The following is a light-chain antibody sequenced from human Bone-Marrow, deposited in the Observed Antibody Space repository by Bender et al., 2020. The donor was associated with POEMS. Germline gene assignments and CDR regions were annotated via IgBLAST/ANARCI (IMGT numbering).Light chain of an antibody. CDR3: GAYPGGDSLL. CDR1: SSNTGSGYD. Sequence: QSVLPQPPSVSGAPGQRVTISCTGSSSNTGSGYDINWYQHLPGTAPKLLIYGVTNRPSGVSNRFSGSKSVNTASLTISGLQTDDEAHYYCGAYPGGDSLLFGGGTKLTVL. CDR2: GVT. V-gene: IGLV1-40*01. J-gene: IGLJ2*01.